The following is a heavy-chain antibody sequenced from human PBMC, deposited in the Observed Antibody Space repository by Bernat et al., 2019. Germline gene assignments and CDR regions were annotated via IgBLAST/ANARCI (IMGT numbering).Heavy chain of an antibody. CDR3: ARERLVGATGAIDY. J-gene: IGHJ4*02. V-gene: IGHV3-72*01. CDR2: TRNKANSYTT. D-gene: IGHD1-26*01. Sequence: EVQLVESGVGLVQPGGSLRLSCAASGFTFSDHYMDWVRQAPGKGLEWVGRTRNKANSYTTEYAASVKGRFTISRDDSKNSLYLQMNSLKTEDTAMYYCARERLVGATGAIDYWGQGTLVTVSS. CDR1: GFTFSDHY.